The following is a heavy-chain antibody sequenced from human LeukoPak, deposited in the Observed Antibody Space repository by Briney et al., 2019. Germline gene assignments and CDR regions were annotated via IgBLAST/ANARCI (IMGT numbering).Heavy chain of an antibody. CDR3: AREGSVGAFDI. D-gene: IGHD1-26*01. Sequence: GGSLRLSCSPSGFTFSSYAMHWARQAPGRGLAWVAVISYDGSNKYYADSVKGRFTISRDNSKNTLYLQMNSLRAEDTAVYYCAREGSVGAFDIWGQGTMVTVSS. J-gene: IGHJ3*02. V-gene: IGHV3-30-3*01. CDR2: ISYDGSNK. CDR1: GFTFSSYA.